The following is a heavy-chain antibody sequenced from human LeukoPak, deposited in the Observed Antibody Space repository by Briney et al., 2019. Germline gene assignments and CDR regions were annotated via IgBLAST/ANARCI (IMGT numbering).Heavy chain of an antibody. D-gene: IGHD6-6*01. Sequence: GGSLRLSCAASGFTFSDYSMAWVRQAPGKGLEWVSYISSSSSYMNYADSLKRRFIISRDNAKNSLYLHMNSLRVEDTAVYYCARLYGSSSEYFYYYYMDVWGKGATVTVSS. J-gene: IGHJ6*03. CDR1: GFTFSDYS. CDR2: ISSSSSYM. V-gene: IGHV3-21*01. CDR3: ARLYGSSSEYFYYYYMDV.